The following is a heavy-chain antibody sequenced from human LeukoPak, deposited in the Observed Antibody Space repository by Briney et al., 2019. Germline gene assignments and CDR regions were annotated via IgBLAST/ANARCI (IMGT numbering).Heavy chain of an antibody. CDR3: ARRIRDYYDSSGYYYRVWFDP. J-gene: IGHJ5*02. D-gene: IGHD3-22*01. V-gene: IGHV1-69*13. Sequence: SVKVSCKASGGTFSSYAISWVRQAPGQGLEWMGGIIPIFGTANYAQKFQGRVTITADESTSTAYMELSSLRSEDTAVYYCARRIRDYYDSSGYYYRVWFDPWGQGTLVTVSP. CDR1: GGTFSSYA. CDR2: IIPIFGTA.